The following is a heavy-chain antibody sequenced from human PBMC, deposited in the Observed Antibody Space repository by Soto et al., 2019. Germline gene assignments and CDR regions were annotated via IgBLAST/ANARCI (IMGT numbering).Heavy chain of an antibody. CDR1: GFTFTRSA. CDR2: IVVGSGNT. J-gene: IGHJ4*02. Sequence: ASVKVSCKASGFTFTRSAVQWVRQARGQRLEWIGWIVVGSGNTNYAQKFQERVTITRDMSTSTAYMGLSSLRSEDTAVYYCAALISYDSSGYRADYWGQGTLVTVSS. CDR3: AALISYDSSGYRADY. V-gene: IGHV1-58*01. D-gene: IGHD3-22*01.